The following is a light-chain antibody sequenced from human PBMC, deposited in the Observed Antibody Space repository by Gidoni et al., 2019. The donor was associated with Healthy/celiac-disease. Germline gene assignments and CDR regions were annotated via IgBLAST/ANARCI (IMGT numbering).Light chain of an antibody. Sequence: QSALTQPASVSGSPGQSITISCPGTSSDVGGYNYVSWYQQHPGKAPKLMIYEVSNRPSGVSNRFSGSKSGNTASLTISGLQAEDEADYYCSSYGFGFGGGTKLTVL. CDR1: SSDVGGYNY. V-gene: IGLV2-14*01. CDR3: SSYGFG. J-gene: IGLJ2*01. CDR2: EVS.